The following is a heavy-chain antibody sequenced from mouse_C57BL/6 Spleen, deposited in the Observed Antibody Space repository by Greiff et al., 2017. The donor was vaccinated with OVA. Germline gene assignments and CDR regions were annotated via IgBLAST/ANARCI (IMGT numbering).Heavy chain of an antibody. CDR2: INPNNCGT. V-gene: IGHV1-18*01. Sequence: VQLQQSGPELVKPGASVKIPCKASGYTFTDYNMDWVKQSHGKSLEWIGDINPNNCGTIYNQKFKGKATLTVDKSSSTAYMELRSLTSEDTAVYYCAREDYYGSSYAMDYWGQGTSVTVSS. D-gene: IGHD1-1*01. CDR3: AREDYYGSSYAMDY. J-gene: IGHJ4*01. CDR1: GYTFTDYN.